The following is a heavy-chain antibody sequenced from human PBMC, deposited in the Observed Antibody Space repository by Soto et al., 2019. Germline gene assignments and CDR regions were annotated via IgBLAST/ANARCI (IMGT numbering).Heavy chain of an antibody. V-gene: IGHV1-2*02. D-gene: IGHD6-19*01. J-gene: IGHJ4*02. Sequence: ASVKVSCKASGYTFTGYYIHWVRQAPGQGLEWMGWINPNSGGTNYAQKFQGRVTMTRDTSISTAYMELSRLRSDDTAVYYCARGFVAVAGYDYWGQGTLVTVSS. CDR3: ARGFVAVAGYDY. CDR2: INPNSGGT. CDR1: GYTFTGYY.